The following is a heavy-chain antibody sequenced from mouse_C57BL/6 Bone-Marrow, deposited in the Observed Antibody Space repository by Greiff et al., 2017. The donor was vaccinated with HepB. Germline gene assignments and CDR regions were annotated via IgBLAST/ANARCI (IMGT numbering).Heavy chain of an antibody. D-gene: IGHD1-1*01. CDR3: ARRGLLRYPDV. Sequence: EVQLQQSGPVLVKPGASVKMSCKASGYTFTDYYMNWVKQSHGKSLEWIGVINPYNGGTSYNQKFKGKATLTVDKSSSTAYMELNSLTSEDSAVYYCARRGLLRYPDVWGTGTTVTVSS. J-gene: IGHJ1*03. CDR1: GYTFTDYY. V-gene: IGHV1-19*01. CDR2: INPYNGGT.